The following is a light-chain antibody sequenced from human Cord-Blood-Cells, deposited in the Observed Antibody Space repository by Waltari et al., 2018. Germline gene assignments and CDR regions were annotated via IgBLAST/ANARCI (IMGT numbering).Light chain of an antibody. V-gene: IGLV2-14*01. CDR1: SSDVGGYNY. CDR2: DVS. CDR3: SSYTSSSNVV. J-gene: IGLJ2*01. Sequence: QSALTQPASVSGSPGPSITISCPGTSSDVGGYNYVSWYQQHPGKAPKLMIYDVSNRPSGVSKRFSGSKSDNTASLTISGLQAEDEANYYCSSYTSSSNVVFGGGTKLTVL.